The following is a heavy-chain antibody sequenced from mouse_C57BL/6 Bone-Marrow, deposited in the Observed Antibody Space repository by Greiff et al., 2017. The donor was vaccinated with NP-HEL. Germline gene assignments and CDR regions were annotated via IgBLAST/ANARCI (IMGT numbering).Heavy chain of an antibody. CDR1: GYTFTSYW. Sequence: VQLQQPGAELVKPGASVKLSCKASGYTFTSYWMHWVKQRPGQGLEWIGMIHPNSGSTNYNEKFKSKATLTVDKSSSTAYMQLSSLTSEDSAVYYCARRRLRRVYYAMDYWGQGTSVTVSS. CDR3: ARRRLRRVYYAMDY. CDR2: IHPNSGST. J-gene: IGHJ4*01. V-gene: IGHV1-64*01. D-gene: IGHD1-1*01.